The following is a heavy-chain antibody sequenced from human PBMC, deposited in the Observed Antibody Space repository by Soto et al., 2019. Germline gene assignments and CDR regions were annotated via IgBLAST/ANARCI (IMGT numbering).Heavy chain of an antibody. CDR1: GGSISSYY. CDR2: IYYSGST. V-gene: IGHV4-59*01. CDR3: ARVYCRGGSCYSHFDY. Sequence: PSETLALTCTVSGGSISSYYWSWIRQPPGKGLEWIGYIYYSGSTNYNPSLKSRVTISVDTSKNQFSLKLSSVTAADPAVYYCARVYCRGGSCYSHFDYWGQGTLVTVPS. D-gene: IGHD2-15*01. J-gene: IGHJ4*02.